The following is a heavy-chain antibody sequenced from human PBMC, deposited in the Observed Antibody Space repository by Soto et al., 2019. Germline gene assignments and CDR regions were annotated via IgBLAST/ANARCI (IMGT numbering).Heavy chain of an antibody. CDR2: IIPIFGTA. Sequence: KVSCKASGGTFSSYAISWVRQAPGQGLEWMGGIIPIFGTANYAQKFQGRVTITADESTSTAYMELSSLRSEDTAVYYCARERRNCGPVVWFDPWGQGTLVTVSS. CDR1: GGTFSSYA. D-gene: IGHD7-27*01. V-gene: IGHV1-69*01. J-gene: IGHJ5*02. CDR3: ARERRNCGPVVWFDP.